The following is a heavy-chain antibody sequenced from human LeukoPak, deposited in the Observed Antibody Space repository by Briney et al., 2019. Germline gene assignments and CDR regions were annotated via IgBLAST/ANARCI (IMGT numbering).Heavy chain of an antibody. V-gene: IGHV3-23*01. CDR3: AKGQGYNYGDSIDY. CDR2: INGGSGNS. J-gene: IGHJ4*02. Sequence: PGGSLRLSCAASGFTFNNYAMTWVRQAPGKGLEWVSVINGGSGNSYYADSVKGRFTVSRDNSKNTLYLQMNSLRDEDTAVYYCAKGQGYNYGDSIDYWGQGTLVTVSP. D-gene: IGHD5-18*01. CDR1: GFTFNNYA.